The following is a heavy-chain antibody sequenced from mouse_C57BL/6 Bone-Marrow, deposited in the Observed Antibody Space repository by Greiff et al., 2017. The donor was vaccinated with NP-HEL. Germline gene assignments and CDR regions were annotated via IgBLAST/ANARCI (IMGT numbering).Heavy chain of an antibody. CDR3: ARGEYYGSRIDD. D-gene: IGHD1-1*01. CDR1: GYTFTSYW. J-gene: IGHJ2*01. V-gene: IGHV1-55*01. CDR2: IYHGSGSI. Sequence: QVQLQQPGAELVKPGASVKMSCKASGYTFTSYWITWVKQRPGQGLEWIGDIYHGSGSINYNEKFKSKATLTVDTSSSTAYMQHSSLTSEDYAVYFCARGEYYGSRIDDWGQGTTLTVSS.